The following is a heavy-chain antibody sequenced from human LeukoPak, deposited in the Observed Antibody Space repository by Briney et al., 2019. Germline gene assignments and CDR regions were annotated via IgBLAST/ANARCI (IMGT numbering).Heavy chain of an antibody. CDR3: ARARQSTLEY. J-gene: IGHJ4*02. Sequence: ASVNVSCKASGYTFTGYYMHWVRQAPGQGLEWMGCINPNSGDTNYAQKFQGRVTMTRDTSISTAYMELSRLRSDDTAVYYCARARQSTLEYWGQGTLVTVSS. D-gene: IGHD5/OR15-5a*01. V-gene: IGHV1-2*02. CDR1: GYTFTGYY. CDR2: INPNSGDT.